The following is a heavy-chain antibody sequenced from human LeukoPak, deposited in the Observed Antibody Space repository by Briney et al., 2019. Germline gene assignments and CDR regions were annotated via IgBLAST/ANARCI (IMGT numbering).Heavy chain of an antibody. J-gene: IGHJ5*02. CDR3: ARGDRAFIP. CDR2: IYYSGST. D-gene: IGHD3-10*01. V-gene: IGHV4-59*11. Sequence: SETLSLTCTVSGGSISSHYWSWIRQPPGKGLEWIGYIYYSGSTNYNPSLKSRVTISVDTSKNQFSLKLSSVTAADTAVYYCARGDRAFIPWGQGTLVTVSS. CDR1: GGSISSHY.